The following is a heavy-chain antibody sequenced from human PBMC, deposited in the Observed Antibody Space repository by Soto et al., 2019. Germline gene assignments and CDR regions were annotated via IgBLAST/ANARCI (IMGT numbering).Heavy chain of an antibody. CDR3: AREAAGFRRYYFDY. D-gene: IGHD6-19*01. V-gene: IGHV3-64*01. CDR1: AFTFSSYA. J-gene: IGHJ4*02. CDR2: ISSNGGNT. Sequence: GGSLKLSCAASAFTFSSYAMHWVRQAPGRGLEYVSAISSNGGNTYYANSVKGRFTISRDNSKNTLYLQMGSLRAEDMAMYYCAREAAGFRRYYFDYWGQGTLVTVSS.